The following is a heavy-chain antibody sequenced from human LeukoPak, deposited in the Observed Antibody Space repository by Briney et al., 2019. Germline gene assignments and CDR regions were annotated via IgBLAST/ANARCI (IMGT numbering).Heavy chain of an antibody. V-gene: IGHV4-39*01. CDR3: ARGVRGVHAFDI. CDR2: IYYSGST. Sequence: SETLSLTCTVSGGSISSSSYYWGWIRQPPGKGLEWIGSIYYSGSTYYNPSLKSRVTISVDTSKNQFSLKLSSVTDADTAVYYCARGVRGVHAFDIWGQGTMVTVSS. J-gene: IGHJ3*02. D-gene: IGHD3-10*01. CDR1: GGSISSSSYY.